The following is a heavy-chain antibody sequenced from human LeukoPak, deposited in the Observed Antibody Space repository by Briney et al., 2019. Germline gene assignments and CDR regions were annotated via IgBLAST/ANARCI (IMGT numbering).Heavy chain of an antibody. Sequence: TSETLSLTCAVYGGSFSGYYWSWIRQPPGKGLEWIGEINHSGSTNYNPSLKSRVTISVDTSKNRFSLKLSSVTAADTAVYYCAKDPGYYYDSSGSFDYWGQGTLVTVSS. CDR1: GGSFSGYY. D-gene: IGHD3-22*01. CDR2: INHSGST. V-gene: IGHV4-34*01. CDR3: AKDPGYYYDSSGSFDY. J-gene: IGHJ4*02.